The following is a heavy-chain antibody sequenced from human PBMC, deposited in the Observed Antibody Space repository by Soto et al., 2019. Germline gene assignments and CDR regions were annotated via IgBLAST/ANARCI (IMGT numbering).Heavy chain of an antibody. D-gene: IGHD4-4*01. CDR2: VKEDGGEQ. V-gene: IGHV3-7*03. J-gene: IGHJ5*02. CDR3: AITTSTVSYWFDP. Sequence: GGSLSLSCVASGFSFGGYWMSWVRQAPGKGPEWVANVKEDGGEQHYVDSVKGRFTISRANTENSLFLQMNNLRVEDSAIYYCAITTSTVSYWFDPWGPGTQVTVSS. CDR1: GFSFGGYW.